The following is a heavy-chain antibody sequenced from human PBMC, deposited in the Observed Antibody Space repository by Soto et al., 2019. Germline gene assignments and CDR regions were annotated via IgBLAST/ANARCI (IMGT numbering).Heavy chain of an antibody. CDR1: GGTFSSYA. D-gene: IGHD3-10*01. V-gene: IGHV1-69*01. CDR3: ASDPEYYGSVSYKKPDALYYYYCMDV. Sequence: QVQLVQSGAEVKKPGSSVKVSCKASGGTFSSYAISWVRQAPGQGLEWMGGIIPIFGTANYAQKFQGRFTITADESTSTAYMELSSLRSEDTAVYYCASDPEYYGSVSYKKPDALYYYYCMDVWGQGTTVTVSS. CDR2: IIPIFGTA. J-gene: IGHJ6*02.